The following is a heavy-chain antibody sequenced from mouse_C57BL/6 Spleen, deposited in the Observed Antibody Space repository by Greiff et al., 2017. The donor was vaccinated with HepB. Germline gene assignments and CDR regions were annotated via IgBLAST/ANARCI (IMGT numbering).Heavy chain of an antibody. CDR3: ARSGYQNRHFDY. V-gene: IGHV1-39*01. J-gene: IGHJ2*01. Sequence: EVKLMESGPELVKPGASVKISCKASGYSFTDYNMNWVKQSNGKSLEWIGVINPNYGTTSYNQKFKGKATLTVDQSSSTAYMQLNSLTSEDSAVYYCARSGYQNRHFDYWGQGTTLTVSS. CDR1: GYSFTDYN. D-gene: IGHD3-1*01. CDR2: INPNYGTT.